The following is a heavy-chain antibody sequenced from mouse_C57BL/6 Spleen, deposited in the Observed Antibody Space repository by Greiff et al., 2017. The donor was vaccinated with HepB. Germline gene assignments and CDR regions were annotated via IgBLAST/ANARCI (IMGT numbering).Heavy chain of an antibody. V-gene: IGHV2-9-1*01. CDR2: IWTGGGT. CDR3: ARNLNYYGSSYGYFDV. J-gene: IGHJ1*03. D-gene: IGHD1-1*01. Sequence: QVQLQESGPGLVAPSQSLSITCTVSGFSLTSYAISWVRQPPGKGLEWLGVIWTGGGTNYNSALKSRLSISKDNSKSQVFLKMNSLQTDDTARYYCARNLNYYGSSYGYFDVWGTGTTVTVSS. CDR1: GFSLTSYA.